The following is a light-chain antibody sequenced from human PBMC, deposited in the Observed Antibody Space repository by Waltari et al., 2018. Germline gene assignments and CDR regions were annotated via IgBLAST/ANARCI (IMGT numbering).Light chain of an antibody. J-gene: IGLJ3*02. Sequence: QSALTQPASVSGSPGQSITISCAGSSRDVGRYNLVPWYQPRPGKAPKLIIYEDNQRPSGVSHRLSGAKSGNTASLTISGLQAEDEGTYYCCSYGGTSLLFGAGTELTVL. V-gene: IGLV2-23*01. CDR1: SRDVGRYNL. CDR3: CSYGGTSLL. CDR2: EDN.